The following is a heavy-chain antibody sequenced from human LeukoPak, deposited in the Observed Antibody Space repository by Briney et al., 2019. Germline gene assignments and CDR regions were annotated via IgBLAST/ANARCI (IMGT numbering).Heavy chain of an antibody. J-gene: IGHJ6*03. CDR3: ARTTGKNCGGDCYYYYYMDV. Sequence: GGSLRLSCAASGFTFSSYSMNWVRQAPGKGLEWVSSISSGSSYIYYADSVKGRFTISRDNAKNSLYLQMNSLRAEDTAVYYCARTTGKNCGGDCYYYYYMDVWGKGTTVTISS. V-gene: IGHV3-21*01. D-gene: IGHD2-21*02. CDR2: ISSGSSYI. CDR1: GFTFSSYS.